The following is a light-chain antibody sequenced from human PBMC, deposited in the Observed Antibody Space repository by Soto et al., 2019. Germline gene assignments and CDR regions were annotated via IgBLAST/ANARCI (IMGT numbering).Light chain of an antibody. V-gene: IGLV2-23*02. CDR3: CSYAGANTLV. CDR1: GGDVGKYNS. J-gene: IGLJ2*01. CDR2: EVN. Sequence: QSALTQPASVSASPGQSITISCTGTGGDVGKYNSVSWYQQHPDKAPKLILYEVNKRPAGISTRYSGSKSGNTASLTISGLQAEDEADYFCCSYAGANTLVFGGGTQLTVL.